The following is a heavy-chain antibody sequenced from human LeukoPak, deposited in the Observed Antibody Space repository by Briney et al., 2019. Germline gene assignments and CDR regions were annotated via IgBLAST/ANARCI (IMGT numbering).Heavy chain of an antibody. V-gene: IGHV3-23*01. CDR3: SSGYYNFPFDY. CDR1: GFTFSSYA. CDR2: ISGSGGST. Sequence: GGSLRLSCAASGFTFSSYAMSWVRQAPGKGLEWVSAISGSGGSTYYADSVKGRFTISRDNSKNTLYLQVNSLRAEDTAVYYCSSGYYNFPFDYWGQGTLVTVSS. J-gene: IGHJ4*02. D-gene: IGHD3-22*01.